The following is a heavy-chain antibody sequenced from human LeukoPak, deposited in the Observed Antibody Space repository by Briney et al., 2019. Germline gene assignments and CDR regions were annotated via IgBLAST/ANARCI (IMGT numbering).Heavy chain of an antibody. Sequence: GASVKVSCKASGYTFTSYGISWVRQAPGQGLEWMGIINPSGGSTSYAQKFQGRVTMTRDTSTSTVYMELSSLRSEDTAVYYCARDPSYDILTGSYYYGMDVWGQGTTVTVSS. CDR3: ARDPSYDILTGSYYYGMDV. J-gene: IGHJ6*02. CDR1: GYTFTSYG. D-gene: IGHD3-9*01. V-gene: IGHV1-46*01. CDR2: INPSGGST.